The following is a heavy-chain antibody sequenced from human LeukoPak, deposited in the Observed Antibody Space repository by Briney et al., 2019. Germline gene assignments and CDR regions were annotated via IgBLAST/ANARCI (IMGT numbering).Heavy chain of an antibody. CDR1: GGSFSGYY. Sequence: SETLSVTCAVYGGSFSGYYWSWIRQPPGKGLEWIGEINHSGSTNYNPSLKSRVTISVDTSKNQFSLKLSSVTAADTAVYYCARGLKLGRSTSLNWFDPWGQGTLVTVSS. V-gene: IGHV4-34*01. CDR2: INHSGST. CDR3: ARGLKLGRSTSLNWFDP. J-gene: IGHJ5*02. D-gene: IGHD2-2*01.